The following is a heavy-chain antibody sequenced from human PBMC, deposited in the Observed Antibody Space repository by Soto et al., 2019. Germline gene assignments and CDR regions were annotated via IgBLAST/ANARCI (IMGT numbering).Heavy chain of an antibody. CDR1: GGSITTYY. J-gene: IGHJ4*02. V-gene: IGHV4-59*08. Sequence: SETLSLTCTVSGGSITTYYWSWIRQPPGKGLEWIGYIYYRGNTNYNPSFKSRVTISLDTSKNQFSLRLSSVTAADTAIYYCARHPGYYDVLTGYSTYYFDYWGQGALVTVSS. CDR2: IYYRGNT. CDR3: ARHPGYYDVLTGYSTYYFDY. D-gene: IGHD3-9*01.